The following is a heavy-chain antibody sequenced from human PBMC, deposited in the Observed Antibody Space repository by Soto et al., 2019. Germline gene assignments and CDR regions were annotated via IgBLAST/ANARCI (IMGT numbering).Heavy chain of an antibody. Sequence: ASVKVSCKASGYTFTGYYMHWVRQAPGQGLEWMGWINPNSGGTNYAQKFQGWVTMTRDTSIGTAYMELSRLRSDDTAVYYCARDGTYYYGSDTYYGMDVWGQGTTVTVSS. V-gene: IGHV1-2*04. CDR3: ARDGTYYYGSDTYYGMDV. CDR1: GYTFTGYY. J-gene: IGHJ6*02. D-gene: IGHD3-10*01. CDR2: INPNSGGT.